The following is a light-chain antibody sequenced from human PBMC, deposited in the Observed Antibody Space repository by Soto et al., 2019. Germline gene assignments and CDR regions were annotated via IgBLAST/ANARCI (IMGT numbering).Light chain of an antibody. Sequence: DIQMTQSPSTLSASVGDRVTITCRASQSISSWLAWYQQKPGKAPKLLIYKASSLESGVPSTFSRSGSATEFTLTISSLQPDDFATYYCQQSFTFGPGTKADI. CDR1: QSISSW. J-gene: IGKJ3*01. CDR2: KAS. V-gene: IGKV1-5*03. CDR3: QQSFT.